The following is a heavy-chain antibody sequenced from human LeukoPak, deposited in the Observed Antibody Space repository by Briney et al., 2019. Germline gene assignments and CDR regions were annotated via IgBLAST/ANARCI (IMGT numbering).Heavy chain of an antibody. CDR1: GGSISSIDW. V-gene: IGHV4-4*02. Sequence: SGTLSLTCTVSGGSISSIDWWTWVRQPPGKGLEWIGQIYHSGTTNYSPSLKSRVTISVDKSKNQFSLNLNSVTAADTAVYYCARDPGGGYKDDALDIWGQGTMVTVSS. CDR3: ARDPGGGYKDDALDI. J-gene: IGHJ3*02. D-gene: IGHD3-16*01. CDR2: IYHSGTT.